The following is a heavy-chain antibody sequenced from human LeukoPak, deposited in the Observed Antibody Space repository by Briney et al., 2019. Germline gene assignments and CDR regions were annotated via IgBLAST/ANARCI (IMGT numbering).Heavy chain of an antibody. J-gene: IGHJ5*02. V-gene: IGHV4-34*01. CDR3: ARGRRSSSWYLNWFDP. CDR2: INHRGSI. Sequence: PSETLSLTCAVYGGSFSGYYWSWIRQAPGKGLEWIGEINHRGSINYNPSLKSRVTISVDTSKNQFSLKLISVTAADTAVYYCARGRRSSSWYLNWFDPWGQGTLVTVSS. CDR1: GGSFSGYY. D-gene: IGHD6-13*01.